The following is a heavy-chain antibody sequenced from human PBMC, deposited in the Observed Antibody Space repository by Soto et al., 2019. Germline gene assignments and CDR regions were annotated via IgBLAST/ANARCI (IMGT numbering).Heavy chain of an antibody. CDR1: GFTFSSYA. D-gene: IGHD3-3*01. CDR2: ISGSGGST. CDR3: AKDTVTIFGGAPFDY. J-gene: IGHJ4*02. V-gene: IGHV3-23*01. Sequence: EVQLLESGGGLVQPGGSLRLSCAASGFTFSSYAMRWVRQAPGKGLEWVSAISGSGGSTYYADSVTGRFTISRDNSKNTLYRQMNSLRAEVTDVYYGAKDTVTIFGGAPFDYWGQGALVTVSS.